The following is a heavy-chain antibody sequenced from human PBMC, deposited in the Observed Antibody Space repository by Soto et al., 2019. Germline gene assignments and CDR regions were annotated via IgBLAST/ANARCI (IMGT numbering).Heavy chain of an antibody. D-gene: IGHD3-22*01. CDR3: ARDPTRGIDYYDSSGYQNWFGP. Sequence: GGSLRLSCAASGFTFSSYSMNWVRQAPGKGLEWVSSISSSSSYIYYADSVKGRFTISRDNAKNSLYLQMNSLRAEDTAVYYCARDPTRGIDYYDSSGYQNWFGPWGQGTLVPVSS. CDR1: GFTFSSYS. J-gene: IGHJ5*02. V-gene: IGHV3-21*01. CDR2: ISSSSSYI.